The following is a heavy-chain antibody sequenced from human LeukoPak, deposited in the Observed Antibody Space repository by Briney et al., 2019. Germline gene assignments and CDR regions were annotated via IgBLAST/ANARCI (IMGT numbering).Heavy chain of an antibody. D-gene: IGHD3-10*01. CDR2: ISYDGSNK. V-gene: IGHV3-30*04. CDR3: ARSQGVRGVLTRRGYFDY. Sequence: GGSLRLSCAASGFTFSSYAMHWVRQAPGKGLEWVAVISYDGSNKYYADSVKGRFTISRDNSKNTLYLQTNSLRAEDTAVYYCARSQGVRGVLTRRGYFDYWGQGTLVTVSS. J-gene: IGHJ4*02. CDR1: GFTFSSYA.